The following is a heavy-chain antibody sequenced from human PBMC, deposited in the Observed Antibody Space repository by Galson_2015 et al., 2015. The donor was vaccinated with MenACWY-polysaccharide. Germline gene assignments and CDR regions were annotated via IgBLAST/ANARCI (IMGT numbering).Heavy chain of an antibody. CDR3: ARASGGDYSSPDY. CDR2: ISSSGSAI. D-gene: IGHD4-11*01. Sequence: SLRLSCAASGFTFSDYYMSWIRQAPGKGLEWVSYISSSGSAIYYADSVKGRFTISRDNAKNSLYLQMNSLRAEDTAVYYCARASGGDYSSPDYWGQGTLVTVSS. J-gene: IGHJ4*02. CDR1: GFTFSDYY. V-gene: IGHV3-11*01.